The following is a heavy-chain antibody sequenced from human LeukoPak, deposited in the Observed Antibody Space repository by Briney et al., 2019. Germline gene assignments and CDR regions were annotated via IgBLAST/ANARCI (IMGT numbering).Heavy chain of an antibody. CDR2: VGGDENT. V-gene: IGHV3-23*01. D-gene: IGHD2-21*02. J-gene: IGHJ4*02. Sequence: GGSLRLSCVASGFTFSGNAISWVRQAPGRGLEWVSGVGGDENTHYADFVRGRFTISRDNSKNMVFLQMNSLTVEDTAPYYCAKDLSWWVTADYWGQGALVTVSS. CDR1: GFTFSGNA. CDR3: AKDLSWWVTADY.